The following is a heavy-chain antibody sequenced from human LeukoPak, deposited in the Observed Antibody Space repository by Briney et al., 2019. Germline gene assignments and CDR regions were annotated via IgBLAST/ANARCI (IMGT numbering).Heavy chain of an antibody. Sequence: PSETLSLTCTVSGGSISSYYWSWIRQPPGKGLEWIGYIYYSGSTNYNPSLKSRVTISVDTSKNQFSLKLSSVTAADTAVYFCARDLGTAGRPNDNWGQGILVTVSS. J-gene: IGHJ4*02. V-gene: IGHV4-59*12. D-gene: IGHD2-21*02. CDR2: IYYSGST. CDR3: ARDLGTAGRPNDN. CDR1: GGSISSYY.